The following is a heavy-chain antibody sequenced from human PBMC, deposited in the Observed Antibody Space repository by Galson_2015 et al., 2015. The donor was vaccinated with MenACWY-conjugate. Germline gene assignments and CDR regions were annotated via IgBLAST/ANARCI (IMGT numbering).Heavy chain of an antibody. CDR1: GFTFSNFW. Sequence: SLRLSCAASGFTFSNFWMSWVRQAPGKALEWVASIKQDGGEKYLVDSVKGRFTISRDNAENSLFLQMNSLRAEDTAVYYCARERWVRAVFFVQWGQEALVTVSS. J-gene: IGHJ4*02. D-gene: IGHD3-10*01. CDR2: IKQDGGEK. V-gene: IGHV3-7*01. CDR3: ARERWVRAVFFVQ.